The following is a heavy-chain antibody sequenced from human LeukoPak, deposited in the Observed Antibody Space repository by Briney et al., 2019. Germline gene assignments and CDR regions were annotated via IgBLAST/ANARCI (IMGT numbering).Heavy chain of an antibody. CDR3: ARGHRTLGRPYYYYGMDV. CDR2: MNPSSGNT. D-gene: IGHD3/OR15-3a*01. CDR1: GYTFTSYD. Sequence: ASVKVSCKASGYTFTSYDINWVRQATGQGLEWMGWMNPSSGNTGYAQKFQGRVTMTRNTSISTAYMELSSLRSEDTAVYYCARGHRTLGRPYYYYGMDVWGQGTTVTVSS. J-gene: IGHJ6*02. V-gene: IGHV1-8*01.